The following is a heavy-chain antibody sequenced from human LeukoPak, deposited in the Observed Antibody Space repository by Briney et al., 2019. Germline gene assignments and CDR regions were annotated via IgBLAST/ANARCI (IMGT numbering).Heavy chain of an antibody. CDR2: ISYDGSNK. CDR3: ARGGITVIVAVISDYYYGMDV. V-gene: IGHV3-30-3*01. Sequence: GGSLRLSCAASGFTFSSYAMHWVRQAPGKGLEWVAVISYDGSNKYYADSVKGRFTISRDNSKNTLYLQMNSLRAEDTAVYYCARGGITVIVAVISDYYYGMDVWGQGTTVTVSS. D-gene: IGHD3-22*01. CDR1: GFTFSSYA. J-gene: IGHJ6*02.